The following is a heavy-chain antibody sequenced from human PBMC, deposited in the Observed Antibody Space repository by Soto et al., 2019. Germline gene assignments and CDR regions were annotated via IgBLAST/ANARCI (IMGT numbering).Heavy chain of an antibody. J-gene: IGHJ4*02. D-gene: IGHD3-16*01. V-gene: IGHV4-59*01. CDR1: GASMNDYY. CDR2: LHYNGFA. Sequence: ETLSLTCTVSGASMNDYYGSWIRQSPGKGLEHIGYLHYNGFAEYSPSLRSRVSISMDTSKNQFSLKLSSVTAADTAIYYCARSGHIFAGVFWGQGILVTVSS. CDR3: ARSGHIFAGVF.